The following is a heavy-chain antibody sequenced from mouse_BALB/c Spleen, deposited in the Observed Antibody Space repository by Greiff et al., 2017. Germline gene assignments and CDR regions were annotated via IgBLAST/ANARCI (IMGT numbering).Heavy chain of an antibody. CDR2: IYPGDGDT. D-gene: IGHD2-4*01. V-gene: IGHV1-82*01. Sequence: QVQLQQSGPELVKPGASVKISCKASGYAFSSSWMNWVKQRPGQGLEWIGRIYPGDGDTNYNGKFKGKATLTADKSSSTAYMQLSSLTSVDSAVYFCARSMITRAMDYWGQGNSLPVCS. CDR1: GYAFSSSW. J-gene: IGHJ4*01. CDR3: ARSMITRAMDY.